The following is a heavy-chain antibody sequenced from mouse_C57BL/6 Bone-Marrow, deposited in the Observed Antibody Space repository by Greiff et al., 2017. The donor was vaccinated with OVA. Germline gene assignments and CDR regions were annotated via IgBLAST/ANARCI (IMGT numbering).Heavy chain of an antibody. CDR1: GYTFTSYG. Sequence: QVQLQQSGAELARPGASVKLSCKASGYTFTSYGISWVKQRTGQGLEWIGEIYPRSGNTYYTEKFKGKATLTADKSSSTAYMELRSLTSDDSEVYFCALYDAYSMDYWGQGTSVTVSS. J-gene: IGHJ4*01. D-gene: IGHD2-3*01. CDR2: IYPRSGNT. CDR3: ALYDAYSMDY. V-gene: IGHV1-81*01.